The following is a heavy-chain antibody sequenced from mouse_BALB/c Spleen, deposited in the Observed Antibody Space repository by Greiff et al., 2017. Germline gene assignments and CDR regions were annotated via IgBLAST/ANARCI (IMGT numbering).Heavy chain of an antibody. CDR3: TRSPYLRYGDYAMDY. CDR2: IYPGNSDT. J-gene: IGHJ4*01. D-gene: IGHD1-1*02. V-gene: IGHV1-5*01. CDR1: GYTFTSYW. Sequence: EVQLQQSGTVLARPGASVKMSCKASGYTFTSYWMHWVKQRPGQGLEWIGAIYPGNSDTSYNQKFKGKAKLTAVTSTSTAYMELSSLTNEDSAVYYCTRSPYLRYGDYAMDYWGQGTSVTVSS.